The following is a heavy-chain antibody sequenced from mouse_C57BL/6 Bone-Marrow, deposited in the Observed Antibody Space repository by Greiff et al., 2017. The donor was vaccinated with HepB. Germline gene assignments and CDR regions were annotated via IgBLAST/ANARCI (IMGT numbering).Heavy chain of an antibody. J-gene: IGHJ2*01. CDR3: ARAARVVYFDY. V-gene: IGHV1-64*01. CDR1: GYTFTSYW. CDR2: IHPNSGST. Sequence: QVQLQQPGAELVKPGASVKLSCKASGYTFTSYWMHWVKQRPGQGLEWIGMIHPNSGSTNYNEKFKSKATLTVDKSSSTAYMQLSSLTSEDSAVYYCARAARVVYFDYWGRGTTLTVSA. D-gene: IGHD6-1*01.